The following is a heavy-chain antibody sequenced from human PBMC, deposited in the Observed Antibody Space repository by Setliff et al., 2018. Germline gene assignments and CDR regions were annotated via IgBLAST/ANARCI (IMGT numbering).Heavy chain of an antibody. CDR3: VMPQVVTAHYWYFDL. D-gene: IGHD2-21*02. Sequence: PGESLKISCKGSGYSFTTYWIGWVRQMPGKGLECMGIIYLGDSDTRYSPSFQGQVTISADKSISTAYLQWSSLKASDTAMYYCVMPQVVTAHYWYFDLWGRGTLVTVSS. CDR2: IYLGDSDT. CDR1: GYSFTTYW. V-gene: IGHV5-51*01. J-gene: IGHJ2*01.